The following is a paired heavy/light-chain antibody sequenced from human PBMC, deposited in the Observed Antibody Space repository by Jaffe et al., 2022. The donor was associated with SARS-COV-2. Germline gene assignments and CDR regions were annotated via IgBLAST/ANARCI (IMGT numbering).Light chain of an antibody. Sequence: QSVLTQPPSVSAAPGQKVTISCSGSSSNIENNYVSWYHQLPGTAPKLLIYENNKRPSGIPDRFSGSKSGTSATLGITGLQTGDEADYYCGAWDGSLTSWVFGGGTKLTVL. CDR3: GAWDGSLTSWV. CDR1: SSNIENNY. V-gene: IGLV1-51*02. CDR2: ENN. J-gene: IGLJ3*02.
Heavy chain of an antibody. Sequence: EVQLVQSGAEVKKPGESLRISCKGSGYSFTSYWIIWVRQMPGKGLEWMGRIDPSDSYTNYSPSFQGRVTISADKSVNTAYLQWGSLKASDTAMYYCATRNDYGDYADYWGQGTLVTVSS. CDR3: ATRNDYGDYADY. V-gene: IGHV5-10-1*03. J-gene: IGHJ4*02. D-gene: IGHD4-17*01. CDR1: GYSFTSYW. CDR2: IDPSDSYT.